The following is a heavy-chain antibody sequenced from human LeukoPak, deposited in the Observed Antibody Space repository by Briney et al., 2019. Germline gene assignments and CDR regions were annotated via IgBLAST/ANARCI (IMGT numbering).Heavy chain of an antibody. Sequence: GGSLRLSCAASGFTFNRYWMHWVRQVPGKGLVWVSRINSDGSSTTYADSVKGRFTISRDNARSTLYLQMNSLRAEDTAVYYCARGRGTIYMFDYWGQGTLVTVSS. CDR2: INSDGSST. D-gene: IGHD2/OR15-2a*01. J-gene: IGHJ4*02. CDR3: ARGRGTIYMFDY. CDR1: GFTFNRYW. V-gene: IGHV3-74*01.